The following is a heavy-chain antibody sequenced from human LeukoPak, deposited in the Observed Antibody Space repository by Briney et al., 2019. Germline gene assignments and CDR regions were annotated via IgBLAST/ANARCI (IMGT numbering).Heavy chain of an antibody. V-gene: IGHV1-18*01. Sequence: GASVKVSCKASGYTSTSYGISWVRQAPGQGLEWMGWISAYNGNTNYAQKLQGRVTMTTDTSTSTAYMELRSLRSDDTAVYYCARGVYGDYTQYYYYYMDVWGKGTTVTVSS. D-gene: IGHD4-17*01. CDR2: ISAYNGNT. CDR3: ARGVYGDYTQYYYYYMDV. CDR1: GYTSTSYG. J-gene: IGHJ6*03.